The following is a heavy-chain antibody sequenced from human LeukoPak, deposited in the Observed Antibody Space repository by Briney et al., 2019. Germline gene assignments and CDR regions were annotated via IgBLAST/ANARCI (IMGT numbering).Heavy chain of an antibody. J-gene: IGHJ4*02. CDR2: IRYDGSNK. Sequence: GGSLRLSCAAYGFTFSSYGMHWVRQAPGKGLEWVAFIRYDGSNKYYADSVKGRFTISRDNSKNTLYLQMNSLRAEDTAVYYCARDGDQMYEVYDYWGQGTLVTVSS. CDR3: ARDGDQMYEVYDY. D-gene: IGHD2-8*01. CDR1: GFTFSSYG. V-gene: IGHV3-30*02.